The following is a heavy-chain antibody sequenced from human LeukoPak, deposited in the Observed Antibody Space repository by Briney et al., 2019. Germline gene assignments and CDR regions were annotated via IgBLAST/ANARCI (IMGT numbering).Heavy chain of an antibody. CDR2: INHSGTT. CDR3: ANSRGYSNSLWYYYMDV. CDR1: GGSFSGYY. D-gene: IGHD6-13*01. Sequence: PSETLSLTCAVYGGSFSGYYWSWIRQPPAKGQEWIWAINHSGTTNYTPSLTSRVTISIDTVKNQFSLRLRSVTAADTAVYYCANSRGYSNSLWYYYMDVWGKGTPVTVSS. V-gene: IGHV4-34*01. J-gene: IGHJ6*03.